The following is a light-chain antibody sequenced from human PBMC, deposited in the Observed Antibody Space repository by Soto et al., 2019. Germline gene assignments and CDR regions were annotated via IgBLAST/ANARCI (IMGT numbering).Light chain of an antibody. CDR1: TVGSKS. J-gene: IGLJ2*01. V-gene: IGLV3-21*02. Sequence: SYELTQTPSVSVAPGQTARLTCGGDTVGSKSIHWYQQKAGQAPVLVVYDDSDRXXXXXXXXXXSNSENMATLTISRVEAXXXXXXYCQVWNSFGDHVVFGGGTKVTVL. CDR3: QVWNSFGDHVV. CDR2: DDS.